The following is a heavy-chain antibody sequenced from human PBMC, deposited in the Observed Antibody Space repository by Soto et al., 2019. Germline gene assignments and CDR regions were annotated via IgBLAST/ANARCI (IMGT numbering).Heavy chain of an antibody. V-gene: IGHV3-49*03. CDR2: IRSKAYGGTT. J-gene: IGHJ4*02. CDR3: TRDTVGATGVFDY. CDR1: GFTFGDYA. D-gene: IGHD1-26*01. Sequence: GGSLRLSCTASGFTFGDYAMSWFRQAPGKGLEWVGFIRSKAYGGTTEYAASVKGRFTISRDDSKSIAYLQMNSLKTEDTAVYYCTRDTVGATGVFDYWGQGTLVTVSS.